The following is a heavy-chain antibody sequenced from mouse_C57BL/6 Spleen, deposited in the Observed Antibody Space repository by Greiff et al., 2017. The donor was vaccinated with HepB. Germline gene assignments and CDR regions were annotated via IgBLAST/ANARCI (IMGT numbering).Heavy chain of an antibody. J-gene: IGHJ4*01. CDR2: ISSGSSTI. CDR1: GFTFSDYG. CDR3: ARRYMDY. V-gene: IGHV5-17*01. Sequence: EVKLMESGGGLVKPGGSLKLSCAASGFTFSDYGMHWVRQAPEKGLEWVAYISSGSSTIYYADTVKGRFTISRDNAKNPLFLQMTSLRSEDTAMYYCARRYMDYWGQGTSVTGSS.